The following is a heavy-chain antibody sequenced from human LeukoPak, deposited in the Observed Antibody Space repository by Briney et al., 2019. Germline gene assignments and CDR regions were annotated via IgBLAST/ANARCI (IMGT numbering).Heavy chain of an antibody. V-gene: IGHV4-59*12. CDR1: GGSISSYY. D-gene: IGHD6-13*01. J-gene: IGHJ4*02. CDR3: ARDSRAAASDYYFDY. Sequence: SETLSLTCTVSGGSISSYYWSWIRQPPGKGLEWIGYIYYSGSTNYNPSLKSRVTISVDTSKNQFSLKLNSVTAADTAVYYCARDSRAAASDYYFDYWGQGTLVTVSS. CDR2: IYYSGST.